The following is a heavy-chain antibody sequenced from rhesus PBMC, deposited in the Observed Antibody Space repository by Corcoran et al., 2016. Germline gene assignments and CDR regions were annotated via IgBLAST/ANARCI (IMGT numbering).Heavy chain of an antibody. D-gene: IGHD4-29*01. V-gene: IGHV1-200*01. J-gene: IGHJ2*01. Sequence: QVQLVQSGAEVKKPGTSVKLSCKASGYTFTSYYINWVRQAPGQVLEWMGWINPINVNTGSAQKFHGRVTMTRDMSTSTAYMELNSLRSEDTAVYYCARGGVYGSRNWYFDLWGPGTPITISS. CDR1: GYTFTSYY. CDR2: INPINVNT. CDR3: ARGGVYGSRNWYFDL.